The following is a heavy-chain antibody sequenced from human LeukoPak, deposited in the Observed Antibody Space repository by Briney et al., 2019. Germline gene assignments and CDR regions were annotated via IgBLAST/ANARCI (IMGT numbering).Heavy chain of an antibody. CDR3: ARLTNYDFWSGYYISN. Sequence: PGESLKISCKGSGYSFTSYWIGWVRQMPGKGREWMGIIYPGDSDTRYSPSFQGQVTISADKSISTAYLQWSSLKASDTAMYYCARLTNYDFWSGYYISNWGQGTLVTVSS. CDR2: IYPGDSDT. V-gene: IGHV5-51*01. CDR1: GYSFTSYW. J-gene: IGHJ4*02. D-gene: IGHD3-3*01.